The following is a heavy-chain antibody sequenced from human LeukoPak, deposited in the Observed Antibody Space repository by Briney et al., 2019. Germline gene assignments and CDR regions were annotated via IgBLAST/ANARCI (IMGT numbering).Heavy chain of an antibody. CDR1: GGSINNYY. V-gene: IGHV4-4*07. J-gene: IGHJ4*02. CDR3: ARFYFDTSGYYFYYFDY. D-gene: IGHD3-22*01. CDR2: IYTRGST. Sequence: PSETLSLTCTVSGGSINNYYWSWIRQPAGKGLEWIGRIYTRGSTNYNPSLRSRVTISVDTSKNQFSLKLRSVTAADTAVYCCARFYFDTSGYYFYYFDYWGQGTLVTVSS.